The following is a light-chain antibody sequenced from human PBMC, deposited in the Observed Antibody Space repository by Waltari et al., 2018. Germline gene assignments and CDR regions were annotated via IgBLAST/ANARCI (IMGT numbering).Light chain of an antibody. CDR1: QNIDTR. Sequence: ILLTQSPATLSVSPGERATLSCRASQNIDTRLAWYQHKPGQAPRLLIYGASTRAADIPARISGSGFGTDFSLTINSLQSEDFAAYYCQQYLQWPPAITFGPGTRLEFK. CDR2: GAS. CDR3: QQYLQWPPAIT. J-gene: IGKJ5*01. V-gene: IGKV3-15*01.